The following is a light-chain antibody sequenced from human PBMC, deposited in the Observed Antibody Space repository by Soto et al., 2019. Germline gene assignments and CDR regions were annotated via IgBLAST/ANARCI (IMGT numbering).Light chain of an antibody. CDR3: SSYTHSTTLYVL. CDR1: SSDVGGHNY. Sequence: QSALTQPASVSGSPGLSITISCTGTSSDVGGHNYVSWYQQHPGKAPKLIIYEVSNRPSGVSNRFSGSKSGNTASLTISGLQAEDEADYYCSSYTHSTTLYVLFGGGTKLTVL. J-gene: IGLJ2*01. CDR2: EVS. V-gene: IGLV2-14*01.